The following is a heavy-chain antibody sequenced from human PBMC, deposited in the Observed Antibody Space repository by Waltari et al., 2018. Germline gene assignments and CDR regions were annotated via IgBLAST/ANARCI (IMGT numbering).Heavy chain of an antibody. V-gene: IGHV3-48*04. CDR2: ISGSSSTI. J-gene: IGHJ6*03. CDR1: GFTFSSYY. Sequence: EVQLVESGGGLVQSGGSLRLSCAASGFTFSSYYMNWVRQDQGKGLGLNSYISGSSSTIYYAHSVKGRFTISRDNAKNSLYLQTNSLRADDAAVYYCARGSVSGSSNYYYYYMDVWGKGTTVSVSS. D-gene: IGHD6-13*01. CDR3: ARGSVSGSSNYYYYYMDV.